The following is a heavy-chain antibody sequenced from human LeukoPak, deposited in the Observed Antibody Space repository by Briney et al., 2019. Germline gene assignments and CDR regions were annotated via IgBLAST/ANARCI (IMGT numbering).Heavy chain of an antibody. J-gene: IGHJ3*02. CDR2: ITPILGVL. CDR1: GGTFTSYK. V-gene: IGHV1-69*10. D-gene: IGHD5-24*01. Sequence: SVKVSCKASGGTFTSYKITWLRQAPGQGLEWMGAITPILGVLSYVQQFQGRVSITADRSTSTAYMELSSLNSEDTGVYYCAGPGDGALEIWGEGTMDTVS. CDR3: AGPGDGALEI.